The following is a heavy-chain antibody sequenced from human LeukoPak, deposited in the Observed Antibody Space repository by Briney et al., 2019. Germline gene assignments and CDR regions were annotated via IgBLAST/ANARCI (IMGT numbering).Heavy chain of an antibody. Sequence: GGSLRLSCATSGFTFSSYSMNWVRQAPGKGLEWVSYISSSSSTIYYADSVKGRLTISRDNAKNSLYLPMNSLRDEDTAVYYCARDHDFAFDNWGQGTLVTVSS. J-gene: IGHJ4*02. D-gene: IGHD2-21*02. CDR1: GFTFSSYS. CDR3: ARDHDFAFDN. CDR2: ISSSSSTI. V-gene: IGHV3-48*02.